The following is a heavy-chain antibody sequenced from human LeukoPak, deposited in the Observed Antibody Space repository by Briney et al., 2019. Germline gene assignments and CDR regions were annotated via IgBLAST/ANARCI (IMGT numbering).Heavy chain of an antibody. CDR1: GGSFSGYY. J-gene: IGHJ2*01. CDR2: INHSGST. V-gene: IGHV4-34*01. D-gene: IGHD5-12*01. Sequence: SETLSLTCAVYGGSFSGYYRSWIRQPPGKGLEWIGEINHSGSTNYNPSLKSRVTISVDTSKNQFSLKLSSVTAADTAVYYCARGKLRSYWYFDLWGRGTLVTVSS. CDR3: ARGKLRSYWYFDL.